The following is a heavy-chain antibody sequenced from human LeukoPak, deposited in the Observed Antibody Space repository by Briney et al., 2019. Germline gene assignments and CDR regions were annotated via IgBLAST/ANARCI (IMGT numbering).Heavy chain of an antibody. J-gene: IGHJ3*02. Sequence: SETLSLTCAVYGGSFSGYYWSWIRQPPGKGLEWIGEISHSGSTNYNPSLKSRVTISVDTSKNQFSLKLSSVTAADTAVYYCARGIQLWSTNAFDIWGQGTMVTVSS. D-gene: IGHD5-18*01. CDR2: ISHSGST. CDR3: ARGIQLWSTNAFDI. V-gene: IGHV4-34*01. CDR1: GGSFSGYY.